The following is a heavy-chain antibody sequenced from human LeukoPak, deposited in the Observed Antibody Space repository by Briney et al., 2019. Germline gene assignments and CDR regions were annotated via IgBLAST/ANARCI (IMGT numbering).Heavy chain of an antibody. CDR2: ISSSSSYI. CDR3: ATAGAYYYDSSGYYLFDY. V-gene: IGHV3-21*01. Sequence: PGGSLRLSCAASGFTFSSYSMNWVRQAPGKGLEWVSSISSSSSYIYYADSVKGRFTISRDNAKNSLYLQMNGLRAEDTAVYYCATAGAYYYDSSGYYLFDYWGQGTLVTVSS. J-gene: IGHJ4*02. CDR1: GFTFSSYS. D-gene: IGHD3-22*01.